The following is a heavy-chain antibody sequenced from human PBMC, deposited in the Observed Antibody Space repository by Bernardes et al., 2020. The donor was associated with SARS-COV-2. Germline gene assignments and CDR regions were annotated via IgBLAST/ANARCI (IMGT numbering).Heavy chain of an antibody. Sequence: GGSLRLSCVVSGFTFSRYAVSWVRQAPGKGLEWVSYFSSSSSTKYYADSVKGRFIISRDNGKNSLYLQMNSLRAEDTAVYYCARDDYVWGSYRYTRLNWFDPWGQGPLVTVSS. CDR3: ARDDYVWGSYRYTRLNWFDP. J-gene: IGHJ5*02. D-gene: IGHD3-16*02. CDR1: GFTFSRYA. V-gene: IGHV3-48*01. CDR2: FSSSSSTK.